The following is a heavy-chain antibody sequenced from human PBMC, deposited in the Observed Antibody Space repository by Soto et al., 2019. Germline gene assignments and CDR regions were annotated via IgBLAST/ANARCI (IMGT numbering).Heavy chain of an antibody. CDR3: ARGIYRLDV. V-gene: IGHV1-18*04. CDR1: GYTFTSHG. CDR2: ISVYNGNT. Sequence: QVQLVQSGAEVKKPGASLKVSCRPSGYTFTSHGITWVRQAPGQGLEWMGWISVYNGNTQFAQKLQGRLTMSTDTSTSTAYMELTSLMPNDTAVYYCARGIYRLDVWGQGTPVTVSS. J-gene: IGHJ6*02.